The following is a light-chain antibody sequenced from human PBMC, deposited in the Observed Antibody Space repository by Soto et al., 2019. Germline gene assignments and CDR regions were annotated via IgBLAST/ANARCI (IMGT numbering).Light chain of an antibody. CDR2: DAS. V-gene: IGKV1-5*01. Sequence: DMPMTQSPSTLSASVGDRVTITCRASQNIRNWLVWYQQKAGKAPKLLIYDASSLAGGVPSRFSGSGSGTEFTLTISSLQPDDFATYYCQQYNGHFGQGTKVEIK. J-gene: IGKJ2*01. CDR3: QQYNGH. CDR1: QNIRNW.